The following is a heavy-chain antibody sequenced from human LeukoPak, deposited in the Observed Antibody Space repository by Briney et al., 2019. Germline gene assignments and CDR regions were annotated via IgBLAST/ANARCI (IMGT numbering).Heavy chain of an antibody. V-gene: IGHV4-59*01. Sequence: SETLSLTCTVSGGSISSYYWSWIRQPPGKGLEWIGYIYYSGSTNYNPSLKSRVTISVDTSKNQFSLKLSPVTAADTAVYYCARARDDSSGYTFDYWGQGTLVTVSS. CDR1: GGSISSYY. D-gene: IGHD3-22*01. J-gene: IGHJ4*02. CDR2: IYYSGST. CDR3: ARARDDSSGYTFDY.